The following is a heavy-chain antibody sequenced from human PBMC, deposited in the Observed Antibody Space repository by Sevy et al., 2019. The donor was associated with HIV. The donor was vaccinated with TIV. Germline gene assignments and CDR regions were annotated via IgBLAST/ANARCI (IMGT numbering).Heavy chain of an antibody. J-gene: IGHJ4*02. CDR1: GLTFADHA. V-gene: IGHV3-30*04. CDR2: ISFDGRNK. Sequence: GGSLRLSCAASGLTFADHAFHWVRQAPGKGLEWVALISFDGRNKRVAESVKGRFTISRDDSKSTVYLQMTSLRPEDAAVYYCARDHCTDGACFRSGYFDYWGQGTLVTVSS. D-gene: IGHD2-8*01. CDR3: ARDHCTDGACFRSGYFDY.